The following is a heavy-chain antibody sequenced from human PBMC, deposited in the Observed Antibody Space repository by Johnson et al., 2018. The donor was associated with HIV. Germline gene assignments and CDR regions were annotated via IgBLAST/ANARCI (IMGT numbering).Heavy chain of an antibody. CDR2: IWNGGST. D-gene: IGHD3-10*01. V-gene: IGHV3-33*01. J-gene: IGHJ3*02. CDR3: ARALADGWFSYDVFDI. Sequence: QVQLVESGGGVVQPGRSLRLSCAASGFTFSSFGMHWVRQAPGTGLEWVAVIWNGGSTSDADCVKGRFTISRDNAKNSLYLQVSGLRAEDTAVYYCARALADGWFSYDVFDIWGQGTMVTVSS. CDR1: GFTFSSFG.